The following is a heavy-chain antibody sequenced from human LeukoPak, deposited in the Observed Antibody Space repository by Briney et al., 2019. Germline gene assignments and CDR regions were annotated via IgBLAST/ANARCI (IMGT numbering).Heavy chain of an antibody. V-gene: IGHV3-23*01. CDR2: ISGSGGTGT. D-gene: IGHD1-26*01. J-gene: IGHJ6*02. Sequence: GGSLRLSCAASGFTFSSYAMSWVRQAPGKGLEWVSTISGSGGTGTYYADSVKGRFTISRDNSKSTLYLPMNSLRAEDTAVYYCVKDRGGSPFYGMDVWGQGTTVTVSS. CDR1: GFTFSSYA. CDR3: VKDRGGSPFYGMDV.